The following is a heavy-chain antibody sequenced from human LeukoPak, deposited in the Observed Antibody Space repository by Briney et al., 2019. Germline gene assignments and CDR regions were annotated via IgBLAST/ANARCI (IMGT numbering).Heavy chain of an antibody. D-gene: IGHD1-26*01. CDR2: IDVSGGNT. CDR1: GFTFSSEA. CDR3: ARDVHNLVGGTSH. J-gene: IGHJ4*02. Sequence: QPGGSLRLSCAASGFTFSSEAMSWVRQAPGKRLEWVSTIDVSGGNTHYSHPVKGRVTISRDNSKNTLYLQMNSLRAEDTAVYYCARDVHNLVGGTSHWGQGTLVTVSP. V-gene: IGHV3-23*01.